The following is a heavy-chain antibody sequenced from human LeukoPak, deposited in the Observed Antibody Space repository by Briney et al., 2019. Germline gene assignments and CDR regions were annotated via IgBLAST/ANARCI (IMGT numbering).Heavy chain of an antibody. CDR2: IYSSDSNI. CDR3: ARESYYDSSGYYYFDY. D-gene: IGHD3-22*01. V-gene: IGHV3-11*01. CDR1: GFTFNDYY. J-gene: IGHJ4*02. Sequence: GGSVTLYCSASGFTFNDYYMMWIPPAPGKELVWVLYIYSSDSNIYYTDYVKGRFTIARDSAKNSLYLQMNSLRAEDTAWYYCARESYYDSSGYYYFDYWGQGTLVTVSS.